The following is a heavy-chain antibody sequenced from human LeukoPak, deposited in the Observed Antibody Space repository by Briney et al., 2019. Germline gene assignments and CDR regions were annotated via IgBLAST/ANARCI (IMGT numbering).Heavy chain of an antibody. CDR1: GGSFTGYY. Sequence: SSETLSLTRAVYGGSFTGYYRSWTRHHPGEWLEWHVYIKMSVRTNYNPSLKGRVTISVDTSKNQFSLKRSSVAVADTAVYYCARGYCSSSSCWKYFDYWGQGTLVTVSS. CDR2: IKMSVRT. CDR3: ARGYCSSSSCWKYFDY. D-gene: IGHD2-2*01. J-gene: IGHJ4*02. V-gene: IGHV4-34*01.